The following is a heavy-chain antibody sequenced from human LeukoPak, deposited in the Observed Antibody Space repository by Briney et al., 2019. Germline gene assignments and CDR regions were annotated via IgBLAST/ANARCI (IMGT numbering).Heavy chain of an antibody. CDR1: GGSITTTNY. V-gene: IGHV4-4*02. CDR2: ISLAGRT. CDR3: SRESGPFCPFGH. Sequence: PSETLSLTCGVSGGSITTTNYWSWVRQPPGGGLEWIGEISLAGRTRYNPSLQSRDHISIDESKNHLYLNLASVTAADTAVYYCSRESGPFCPFGHWGQGTLVAVTS. D-gene: IGHD1-26*01. J-gene: IGHJ4*02.